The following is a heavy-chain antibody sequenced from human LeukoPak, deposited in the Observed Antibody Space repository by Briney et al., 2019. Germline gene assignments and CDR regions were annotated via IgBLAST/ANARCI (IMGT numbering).Heavy chain of an antibody. Sequence: SETLSLTCAVYGGSFSGYYWSWIRQPPGKGLEWIGEINHSGSTNYNPSLKSRVTISVDTSKNQFSLKLSSVTAADTAVYYCAKSDCSSTSCPFDYWGQGTPVTVSS. CDR1: GGSFSGYY. CDR2: INHSGST. V-gene: IGHV4-34*01. CDR3: AKSDCSSTSCPFDY. J-gene: IGHJ4*02. D-gene: IGHD2-2*01.